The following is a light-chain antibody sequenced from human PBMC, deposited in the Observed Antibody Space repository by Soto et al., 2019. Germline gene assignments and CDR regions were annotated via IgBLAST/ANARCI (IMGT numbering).Light chain of an antibody. Sequence: DIVVTQSPLSLALSLGERATINCKSSQSVLFGPNNKDYLAWFQQKPGQPPNLLIYWASSRESGVPDRFNGSGSGTDFTLTIISLQAEDVAVYYCQQYYSSPLTFGGGTKVEIK. CDR2: WAS. J-gene: IGKJ4*01. CDR3: QQYYSSPLT. CDR1: QSVLFGPNNKDY. V-gene: IGKV4-1*01.